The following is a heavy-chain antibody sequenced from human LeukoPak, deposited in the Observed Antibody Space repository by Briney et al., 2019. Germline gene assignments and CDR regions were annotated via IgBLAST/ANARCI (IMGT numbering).Heavy chain of an antibody. J-gene: IGHJ3*02. CDR3: ARIRRLRYFDWLTRYAFDI. Sequence: SETLSLTCAVYGGSFSGYYWSWIRQPPGKGLEWIGEVNHSGSTNYNPSLKSRVTISVDTSKNQFSLKLSSVTAADTAVYYCARIRRLRYFDWLTRYAFDIWGQGTMVTVSS. CDR2: VNHSGST. V-gene: IGHV4-34*01. D-gene: IGHD3-9*01. CDR1: GGSFSGYY.